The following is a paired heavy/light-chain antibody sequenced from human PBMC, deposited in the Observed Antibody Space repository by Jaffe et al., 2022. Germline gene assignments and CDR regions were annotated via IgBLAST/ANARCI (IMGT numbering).Light chain of an antibody. CDR2: GAS. CDR1: QSVGSDL. V-gene: IGKV3-20*01. J-gene: IGKJ1*01. CDR3: QQYGGSPWT. Sequence: EIVLTQSPGTLSLSPGERATLSCRASQSVGSDLLAWYQQKPGQAPRLLIYGASTRATGIPDRFSGSGSGTDFTLTISRLEPEDFAVYCCQQYGGSPWTFGQGTKVEIK.
Heavy chain of an antibody. D-gene: IGHD6-19*01. V-gene: IGHV4-38-2*01. CDR1: GYSITSGYY. CDR3: ARHWSITVPWDA. CDR2: ISHSGST. J-gene: IGHJ5*02. Sequence: QVQLQESGPGLVKPSETLSLTCAVSGYSITSGYYWGWMRQPPGKRLEWIATISHSGSTYYTPSLKSRLTISVATSKNQFSLTLASVTAADTAMYYCARHWSITVPWDAWGQGTLVTVSS.